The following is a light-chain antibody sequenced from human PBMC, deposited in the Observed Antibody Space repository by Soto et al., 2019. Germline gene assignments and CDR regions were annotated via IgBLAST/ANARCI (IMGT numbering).Light chain of an antibody. CDR2: EVN. CDR3: SSFAGNNNLV. V-gene: IGLV2-8*01. Sequence: QSALTQPPSASGSPGQSVTISCTGTSSDVGGYNYVSWYQQHPGKAPKLMISEVNKRPSGVPDRFSGSKSGNTASLTVSGLQAEDEADYYCSSFAGNNNLVFGGGTQLTVL. J-gene: IGLJ2*01. CDR1: SSDVGGYNY.